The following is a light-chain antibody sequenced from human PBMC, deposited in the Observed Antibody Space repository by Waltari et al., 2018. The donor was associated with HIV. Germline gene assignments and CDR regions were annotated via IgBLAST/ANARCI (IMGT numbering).Light chain of an antibody. CDR3: ATWDNSLSIGV. Sequence: QSVLTQPPSVSAAPGQKVTISCSGSSSDIGSYSVSWYQQFPGTAPRRLIFDTCKRPSGMPDRFSASKSGTSATLDITGLQTGDEADYYCATWDNSLSIGVFGGGTKLTVL. CDR2: DTC. CDR1: SSDIGSYS. J-gene: IGLJ3*02. V-gene: IGLV1-51*01.